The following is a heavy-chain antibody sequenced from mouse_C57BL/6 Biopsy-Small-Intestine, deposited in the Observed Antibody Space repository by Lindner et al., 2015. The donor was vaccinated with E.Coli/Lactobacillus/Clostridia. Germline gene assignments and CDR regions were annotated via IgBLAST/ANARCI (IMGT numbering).Heavy chain of an antibody. CDR1: GYTFTSYG. CDR3: AMGDYGFAY. J-gene: IGHJ3*01. CDR2: IYPRGGNT. D-gene: IGHD2-4*01. V-gene: IGHV1-81*01. Sequence: VQPQESGADLARPGASVKLSCKASGYTFTSYGISWVKQRTGQGLEWIGEIYPRGGNTYYNEKFKGKATLTADKSSSTAYMELRSLTSEDSAVYFCAMGDYGFAYWGQGTLVTVSA.